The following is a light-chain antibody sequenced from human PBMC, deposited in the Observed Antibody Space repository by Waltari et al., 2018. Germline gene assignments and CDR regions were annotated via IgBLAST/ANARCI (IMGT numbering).Light chain of an antibody. V-gene: IGLV2-14*01. CDR1: SSDIGVYNY. Sequence: QSALTQPASVSGSPGQSITISCFGTSSDIGVYNYVSWYQQYPGKAPKLMVYDVSRRPSGVSDRFSGSKSDNTASLTISWLRAEDEADYYCNSYTRKTASVVFGGGTKLTVL. J-gene: IGLJ3*02. CDR3: NSYTRKTASVV. CDR2: DVS.